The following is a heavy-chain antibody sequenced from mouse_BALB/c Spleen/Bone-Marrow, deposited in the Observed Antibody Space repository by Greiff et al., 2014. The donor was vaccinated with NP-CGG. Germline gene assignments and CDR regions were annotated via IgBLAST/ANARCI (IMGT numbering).Heavy chain of an antibody. J-gene: IGHJ1*01. V-gene: IGHV14-3*02. Sequence: EVQLQQSGAELVKPGASVKLSCTASGFNIKDTYMPWVKQRPEQRLEWTGRIDPANGNTKYDPKFQGKATIAADTSSNTACRQLSSLSSEDTAVYCWRSNRYAWYFDVWGAGTTVTVSS. CDR3: RSNRYAWYFDV. D-gene: IGHD2-14*01. CDR1: GFNIKDTY. CDR2: IDPANGNT.